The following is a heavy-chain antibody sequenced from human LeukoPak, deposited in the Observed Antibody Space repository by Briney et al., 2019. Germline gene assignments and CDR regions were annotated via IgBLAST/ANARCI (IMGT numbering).Heavy chain of an antibody. J-gene: IGHJ4*02. CDR1: GYTFTGYY. D-gene: IGHD4-17*01. V-gene: IGHV1-2*02. CDR3: ARDNGDYGDFDY. Sequence: ASVKVSCKASGYTFTGYYMHWVRQAPGQGLEWMGWINPNSGGTNYAQKLQGRVTMTRDTSISTAYMELSRLRSDDTAVYYCARDNGDYGDFDYWGQGTLVTVSS. CDR2: INPNSGGT.